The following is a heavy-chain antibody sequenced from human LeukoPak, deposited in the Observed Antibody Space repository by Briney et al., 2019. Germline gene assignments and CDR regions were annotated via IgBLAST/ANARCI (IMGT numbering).Heavy chain of an antibody. D-gene: IGHD3-22*01. V-gene: IGHV3-7*01. CDR1: GFTFSSYW. Sequence: GGSLRLSCVVSGFTFSSYWMSWVRQAPGKGLEWVANIKQDGSEKYYVGSLKGRFTISRDNAKNSLYLQMNSLRAEDTAAYYCARNYYDSSGYYVYWGQGTLVTVSS. CDR3: ARNYYDSSGYYVY. CDR2: IKQDGSEK. J-gene: IGHJ4*02.